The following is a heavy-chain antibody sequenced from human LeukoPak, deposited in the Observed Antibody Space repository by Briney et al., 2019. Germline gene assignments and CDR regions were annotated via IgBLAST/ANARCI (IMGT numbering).Heavy chain of an antibody. CDR3: ARLGSYHDF. J-gene: IGHJ4*02. CDR2: IHSSGGS. CDR1: GASISNYY. D-gene: IGHD1-26*01. Sequence: SETLSLTCTVSGASISNYYWSWIRQTPEKGLEWMGHIHSSGGSSYYPSLKSRLTLSIDTSRNQLSLKLPSVTAADTSVYVCARLGSYHDFWGQGALVTVSS. V-gene: IGHV4-4*09.